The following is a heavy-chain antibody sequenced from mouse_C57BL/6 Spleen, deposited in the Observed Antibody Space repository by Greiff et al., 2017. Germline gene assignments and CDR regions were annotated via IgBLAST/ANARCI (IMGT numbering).Heavy chain of an antibody. Sequence: VQLKQSVAELVRPGASVKLSCTASGFNIKNTYMHWVKQRPEQGLEWIGRIDPANANTKYAPTFQGKATITADTSSNTAYLQLSSLTSEDTAIYYCASIYYGNWETGYWGQGTTLTVSS. CDR2: IDPANANT. D-gene: IGHD2-1*01. V-gene: IGHV14-3*01. CDR1: GFNIKNTY. CDR3: ASIYYGNWETGY. J-gene: IGHJ2*01.